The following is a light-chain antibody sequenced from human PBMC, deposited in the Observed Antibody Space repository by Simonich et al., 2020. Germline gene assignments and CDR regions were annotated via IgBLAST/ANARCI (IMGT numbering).Light chain of an antibody. Sequence: EIQMTQSPSTLSASVGDRVTITCRASQSISSWLAWYQQKPGKAPKLLIYKASSLESGVPSRFSGSGSGTEFTLTISSLQPDDFATYYCQQYNSYSPSYTFGPGTKVDIK. J-gene: IGKJ3*01. CDR3: QQYNSYSPSYT. V-gene: IGKV1-5*03. CDR1: QSISSW. CDR2: KAS.